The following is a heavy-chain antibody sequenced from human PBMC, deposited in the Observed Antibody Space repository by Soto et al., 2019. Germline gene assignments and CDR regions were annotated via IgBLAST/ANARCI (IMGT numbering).Heavy chain of an antibody. CDR1: GYTFTNYG. CDR3: ARGVGSGSYYNQYNWFAP. CDR2: INVYNGNT. V-gene: IGHV1-18*01. Sequence: QVQLVQSGGEVKKPGASVKVSCKASGYTFTNYGISWVRQAPGQGLEWMGWINVYNGNTKYAQKVQGRVTMTTDTSTSTAYMGLRSLRSDDTAVYYCARGVGSGSYYNQYNWFAPWGQGTLGTVSS. J-gene: IGHJ5*02. D-gene: IGHD3-10*01.